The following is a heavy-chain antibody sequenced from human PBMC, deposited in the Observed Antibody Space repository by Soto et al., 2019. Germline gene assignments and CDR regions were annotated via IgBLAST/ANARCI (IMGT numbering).Heavy chain of an antibody. CDR2: INHSGST. J-gene: IGHJ4*02. CDR3: ARTFLVLPYFDY. D-gene: IGHD2-15*01. V-gene: IGHV4-34*01. Sequence: SETLSLTCAVYGGSFIGYYCILIRQPPVKWLEWIVEINHSGSTNYNPSLKSRVTISVDTSKNQFSLKLSSVTAADTAVYYCARTFLVLPYFDYWGQGTLVTVSS. CDR1: GGSFIGYY.